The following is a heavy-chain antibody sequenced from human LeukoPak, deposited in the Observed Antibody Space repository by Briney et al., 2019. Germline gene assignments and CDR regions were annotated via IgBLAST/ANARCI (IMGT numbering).Heavy chain of an antibody. D-gene: IGHD3-10*01. CDR1: GIRLSNYG. J-gene: IGHJ4*02. V-gene: IGHV3-23*01. CDR3: AKRGVVIRGVLVIGFHKEAYYFDY. Sequence: PGGSLRLSCVVSGIRLSNYGMSWVRQAPGKGLEWFSGISESGGGTNYADSVKGRFTISRDNSLNTLYLQMNSLRAEDTAVYFCAKRGVVIRGVLVIGFHKEAYYFDYWGQGILVTVSS. CDR2: ISESGGGT.